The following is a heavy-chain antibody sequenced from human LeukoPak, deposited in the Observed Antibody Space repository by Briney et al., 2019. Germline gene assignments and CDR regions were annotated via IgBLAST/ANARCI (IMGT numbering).Heavy chain of an antibody. J-gene: IGHJ6*02. CDR1: GFTFNTYT. Sequence: GSLRLSCAASGFTFNTYTMNWVRQAPGKGLEWIGYIYYSGSTNYNPSLKSRVTISVDTSKNQFSLKLSSVTAADTAVYYCARDSSSWYSGYYYYGMDVWGQGTTVTVSS. CDR2: IYYSGST. D-gene: IGHD6-13*01. CDR3: ARDSSSWYSGYYYYGMDV. V-gene: IGHV4-59*01.